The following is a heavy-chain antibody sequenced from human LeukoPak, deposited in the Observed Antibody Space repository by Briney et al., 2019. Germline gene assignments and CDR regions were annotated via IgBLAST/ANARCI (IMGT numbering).Heavy chain of an antibody. CDR1: GYTFTNYY. J-gene: IGHJ4*02. D-gene: IGHD2-15*01. CDR2: INPSGGST. CDR3: SRDLSVGYCSGENCYGFNYFDY. V-gene: IGHV1-46*01. Sequence: ASVKVSCKASGYTFTNYYMHWVRQAPGQGLEWMGIINPSGGSTIYAQKFQGRVTMTRDMSTSTVYMELSSLRSEDTAVYYCSRDLSVGYCSGENCYGFNYFDYWGQGTLVTVSS.